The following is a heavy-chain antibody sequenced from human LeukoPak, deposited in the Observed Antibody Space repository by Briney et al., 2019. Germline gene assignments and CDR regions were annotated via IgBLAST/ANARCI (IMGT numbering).Heavy chain of an antibody. CDR2: INPNSGGT. Sequence: ASVKVSCKASGYTFTGYYMHWVRQAPGQGLEWMGWINPNSGGTDYAQKFQGRVTMTRDTSISAAYMELSRLRSDDTAVYYCARDGGAYCGGVCYFADDYWGQGTLVTVSS. CDR1: GYTFTGYY. V-gene: IGHV1-2*02. CDR3: ARDGGAYCGGVCYFADDY. J-gene: IGHJ4*02. D-gene: IGHD2-21*02.